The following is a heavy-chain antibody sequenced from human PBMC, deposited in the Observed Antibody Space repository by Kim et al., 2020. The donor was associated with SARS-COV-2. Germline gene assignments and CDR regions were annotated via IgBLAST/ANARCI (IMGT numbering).Heavy chain of an antibody. J-gene: IGHJ6*02. CDR1: GYTFTSYY. V-gene: IGHV1-46*01. CDR2: INPSGGST. Sequence: ASVKVSCKASGYTFTSYYMHWVRQAPGQGLEWMGIINPSGGSTSYAQKFQGRVTMTRDTSTSTVYMELSSLRSEDTAVYYCARYSSTVTQKGDYYYYYGMDVWGQGTTVTVSS. CDR3: ARYSSTVTQKGDYYYYYGMDV. D-gene: IGHD4-17*01.